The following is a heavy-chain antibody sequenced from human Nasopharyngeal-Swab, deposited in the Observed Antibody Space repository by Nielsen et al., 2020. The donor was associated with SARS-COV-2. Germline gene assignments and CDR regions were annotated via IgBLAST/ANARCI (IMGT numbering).Heavy chain of an antibody. Sequence: KVSCKGSGYSFTSYWISWVRQMPGKGLERMGRIDPSDSYTNYSPSFQGHVTISADKSISTAYLQWSSLKASDTAMYYCARHGMGDCGGDCLSDAFDIWGQGTMVTVSS. J-gene: IGHJ3*02. CDR1: GYSFTSYW. D-gene: IGHD2-21*02. V-gene: IGHV5-10-1*01. CDR3: ARHGMGDCGGDCLSDAFDI. CDR2: IDPSDSYT.